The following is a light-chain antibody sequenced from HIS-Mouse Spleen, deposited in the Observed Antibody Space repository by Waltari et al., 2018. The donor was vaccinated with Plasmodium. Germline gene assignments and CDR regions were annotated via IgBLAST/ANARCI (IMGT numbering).Light chain of an antibody. V-gene: IGKV1-39*01. CDR1: QRIRSY. Sequence: MHVTHSLSSLCASVGDRVTLTSRASQRIRSYLNWYQQKPGKAPKLLIYAASSLQSGVPSRFSGSGSGTDFTLTISSLQPEDFATYYCQQCYSTPWTFGQGTKVEIK. J-gene: IGKJ1*01. CDR3: QQCYSTPWT. CDR2: AAS.